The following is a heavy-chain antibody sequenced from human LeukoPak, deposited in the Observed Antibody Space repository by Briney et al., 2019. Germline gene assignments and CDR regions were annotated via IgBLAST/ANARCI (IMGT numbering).Heavy chain of an antibody. V-gene: IGHV3-11*04. J-gene: IGHJ3*01. CDR3: ASRIAVAGTGDAFDV. CDR1: GFTFSDYY. D-gene: IGHD6-19*01. Sequence: GGSLRLSCAASGFTFSDYYVSWIRQAPGKGLEWVSYISSSGSTIYYADSVKGRFTISRDNAKNSLYLQMNSLRAEDTAVYYCASRIAVAGTGDAFDVWGQGTMVTVSS. CDR2: ISSSGSTI.